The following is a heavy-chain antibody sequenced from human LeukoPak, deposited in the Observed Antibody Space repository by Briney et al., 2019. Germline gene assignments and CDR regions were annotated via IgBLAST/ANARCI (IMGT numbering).Heavy chain of an antibody. V-gene: IGHV4-59*01. CDR3: AGLYDFSAFDI. CDR1: GGSINSKY. J-gene: IGHJ3*02. D-gene: IGHD3-3*01. Sequence: PSETLSLTCTVSGGSINSKYWSWIRQPPGKRLEWIGYIYYSGSTNSNPSLKSRVTISMDSSKNQFSLKLNSMTAADTAVYFCAGLYDFSAFDIWGQGTMITVSS. CDR2: IYYSGST.